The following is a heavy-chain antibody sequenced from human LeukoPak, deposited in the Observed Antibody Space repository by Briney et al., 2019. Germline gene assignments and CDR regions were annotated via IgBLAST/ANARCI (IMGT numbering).Heavy chain of an antibody. CDR3: ARVTENDPGDY. D-gene: IGHD1-1*01. CDR2: INPSGGST. CDR1: GYTFTSYY. Sequence: ASVKVSCKASGYTFTSYYMHWVRQAPGQGLEWMGIINPSGGSTSYAQKFQGRVTMTRDTSTSTVYMELSSLRSEDTVVYYCARVTENDPGDYWGQGTLVTVSS. V-gene: IGHV1-46*01. J-gene: IGHJ4*02.